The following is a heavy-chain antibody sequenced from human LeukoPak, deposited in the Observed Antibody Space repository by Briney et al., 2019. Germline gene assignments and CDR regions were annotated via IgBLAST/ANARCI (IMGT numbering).Heavy chain of an antibody. CDR2: IYYSGST. J-gene: IGHJ5*02. D-gene: IGHD3-3*01. CDR1: GGSFSGYC. CDR3: ARGVDYDFWSGTLFDP. V-gene: IGHV4-59*01. Sequence: SETLSLTCAVYGGSFSGYCWSWIRQPPGKGLEWIGYIYYSGSTNYNPSLKSRVTISVDTSKNQFSLNLNSVTAADTAVYYCARGVDYDFWSGTLFDPWGQGTLVSVSS.